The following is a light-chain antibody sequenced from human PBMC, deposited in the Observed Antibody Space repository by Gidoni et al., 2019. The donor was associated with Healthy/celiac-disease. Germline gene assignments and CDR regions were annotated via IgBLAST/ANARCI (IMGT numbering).Light chain of an antibody. Sequence: IVLTQSPGTLSLSPGERATLSCRASLSVSSSYLAWYQQKPGQAPRLLIYGASSRATGIPDRFSGSGSGTDFTLTISRLEPEDFAVYYCQQYGSSPRTFGQGTKVEIK. CDR1: LSVSSSY. CDR3: QQYGSSPRT. V-gene: IGKV3-20*01. J-gene: IGKJ1*01. CDR2: GAS.